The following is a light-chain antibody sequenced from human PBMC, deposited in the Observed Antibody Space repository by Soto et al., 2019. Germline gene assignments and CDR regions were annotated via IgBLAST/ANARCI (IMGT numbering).Light chain of an antibody. CDR1: SSNIGNNY. Sequence: QSVLTQPPSVSAAPGQKVTISCSGSSSNIGNNYVSWYQQLPGTAPKLLIYDNNKRPSGIPDRFSGSKSGTSATLGITGLQTGDEADYYCGTWDSSLSAEVFVVGTQLTVL. V-gene: IGLV1-51*01. CDR3: GTWDSSLSAEV. J-gene: IGLJ3*02. CDR2: DNN.